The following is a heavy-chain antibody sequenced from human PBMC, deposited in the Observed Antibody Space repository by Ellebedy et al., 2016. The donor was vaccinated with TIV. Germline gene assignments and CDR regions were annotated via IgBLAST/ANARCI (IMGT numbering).Heavy chain of an antibody. CDR3: ARDLMMGYDY. J-gene: IGHJ4*02. CDR2: IYYSGST. CDR1: GGSISSSSYY. V-gene: IGHV4-39*07. D-gene: IGHD2-8*01. Sequence: SETLSLXCTVSGGSISSSSYYWGWIRQPPGKGLEWIGSIYYSGSTYYNPSLKSRVTISVDTSKNQFSLKLSSVTAADTAVYYCARDLMMGYDYWGQGTLVTVSS.